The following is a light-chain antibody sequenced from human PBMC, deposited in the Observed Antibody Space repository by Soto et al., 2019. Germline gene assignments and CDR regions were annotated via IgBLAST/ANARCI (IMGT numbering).Light chain of an antibody. CDR2: GAS. CDR3: QQYNNWPPST. CDR1: QSVSSK. V-gene: IGKV3-15*01. J-gene: IGKJ3*01. Sequence: DTVMTQSPATLSVSPGERATLSCRASQSVSSKLAWYQQKPGQTPRLLIYGASTRVTGIPARFSGSGSGTEFTLTISSLQSEYFAVYYCQQYNNWPPSTFGPGTKVDIK.